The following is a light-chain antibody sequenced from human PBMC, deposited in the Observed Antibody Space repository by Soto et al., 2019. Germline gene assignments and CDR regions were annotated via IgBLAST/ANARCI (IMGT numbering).Light chain of an antibody. CDR1: NNDIGRFEY. Sequence: QSALTQPASVSGSAGQSITISCTGTNNDIGRFEYVSRYQQHPGKAPKVIISEVSHRHSGISNRFSGSKSANTASLIISGLQAEDEADYYCSSFTLFNCVVFGGGTKLTVL. CDR3: SSFTLFNCVV. V-gene: IGLV2-14*01. CDR2: EVS. J-gene: IGLJ2*01.